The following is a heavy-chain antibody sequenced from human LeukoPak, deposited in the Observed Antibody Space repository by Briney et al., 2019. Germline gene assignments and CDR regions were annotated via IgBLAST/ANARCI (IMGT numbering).Heavy chain of an antibody. D-gene: IGHD4-11*01. V-gene: IGHV4-39*01. CDR3: ARHSPPGNSKSPYFFDY. J-gene: IGHJ4*02. Sequence: SETLSLTCTVSGGSISSSSYYWGWIRQPPGKGLEWIGSIYYSGSTYYNPSLKSRVTISVDTSKNQFSLKLSSVTAADTAVYYCARHSPPGNSKSPYFFDYWGQGTLVTVSS. CDR2: IYYSGST. CDR1: GGSISSSSYY.